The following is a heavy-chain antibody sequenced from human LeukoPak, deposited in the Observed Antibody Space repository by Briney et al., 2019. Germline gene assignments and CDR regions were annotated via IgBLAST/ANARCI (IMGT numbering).Heavy chain of an antibody. V-gene: IGHV1-18*01. Sequence: GASVKVSCKASGYTFTSYGISWVRQAPGQGLEWMGWISAYNGNTNYAQRLQGRVTMTTDTSTSTAYMELRSLRSDDTAVYYCARDLSWAGGATNDYWGQETLVTVSS. CDR1: GYTFTSYG. CDR2: ISAYNGNT. D-gene: IGHD1-26*01. CDR3: ARDLSWAGGATNDY. J-gene: IGHJ4*02.